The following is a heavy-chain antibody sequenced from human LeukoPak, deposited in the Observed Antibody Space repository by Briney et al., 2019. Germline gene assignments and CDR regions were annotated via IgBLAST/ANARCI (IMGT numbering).Heavy chain of an antibody. Sequence: SETLSLTCTVCGGSMSAYYWNWIRQPPGKGLEWVGYSHYSGNTNYNPSLKNRVTISVDTSKNQFSLKLRSVTAADTAMYYCARDEDAGRGIWFDPWGQGTLVTVSS. J-gene: IGHJ5*02. CDR2: SHYSGNT. CDR1: GGSMSAYY. CDR3: ARDEDAGRGIWFDP. D-gene: IGHD1-14*01. V-gene: IGHV4-59*01.